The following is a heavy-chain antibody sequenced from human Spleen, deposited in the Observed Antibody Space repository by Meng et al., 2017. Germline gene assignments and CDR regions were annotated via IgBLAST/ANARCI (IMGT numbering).Heavy chain of an antibody. J-gene: IGHJ4*02. D-gene: IGHD2-15*01. CDR2: IYSGGST. CDR3: ARYDCTGGSCYLDY. Sequence: EVYLVESGGGLVQPGGSLRLSCAASGFIVSSNYMSWVRQAPGKGLEWVSLIYSGGSTYYADSVKGRFTISRDKSKNTLYLQMNSLRAEDTAIYYCARYDCTGGSCYLDYWGQGTLVTVSS. CDR1: GFIVSSNY. V-gene: IGHV3-66*01.